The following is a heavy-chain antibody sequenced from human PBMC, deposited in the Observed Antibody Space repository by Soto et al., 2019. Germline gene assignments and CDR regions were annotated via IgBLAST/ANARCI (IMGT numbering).Heavy chain of an antibody. CDR3: ARVIFGRGNWFDP. Sequence: QVQLQESGPGLVKPSETLSLTCTVSGGSISSYYWGWIRQPPGKGLEWIGYIYYSGSTNYNPSLKSRVTISVDPSKNQFSLKLSAVTAADTAVYYCARVIFGRGNWFDPWGQGTLVTVSS. CDR2: IYYSGST. CDR1: GGSISSYY. V-gene: IGHV4-59*01. J-gene: IGHJ5*02. D-gene: IGHD3-3*01.